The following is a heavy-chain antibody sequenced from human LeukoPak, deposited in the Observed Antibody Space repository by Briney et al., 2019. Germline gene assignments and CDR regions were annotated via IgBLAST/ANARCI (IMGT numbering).Heavy chain of an antibody. Sequence: PSETLSLTCAVYGDSLRCYHWSWIPQPPGKGLEWIGEKHHSGSTNYNPSLKSRVTISVDTSKHQFSLKLSAVTAADTAVYYCARGGSSGLTYWGQGTLVTVSS. CDR3: ARGGSSGLTY. CDR1: GDSLRCYH. J-gene: IGHJ4*02. CDR2: KHHSGST. V-gene: IGHV4-34*01. D-gene: IGHD6-19*01.